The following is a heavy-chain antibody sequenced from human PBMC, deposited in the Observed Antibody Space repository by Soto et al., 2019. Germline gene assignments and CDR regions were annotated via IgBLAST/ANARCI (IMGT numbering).Heavy chain of an antibody. V-gene: IGHV4-39*01. CDR2: IYYSGST. Sequence: QLQLQESGPGLVKPSETLSLTCTVSGGSISSSSYYWGWIRQPPGKGLEWIGSIYYSGSTYYNPSLKSRVTIAVDTSKNQFSLKLSSVTAADTAVYYCARSLGAVDGTFWFDPWGQGTLVTVSS. D-gene: IGHD6-19*01. CDR3: ARSLGAVDGTFWFDP. J-gene: IGHJ5*02. CDR1: GGSISSSSYY.